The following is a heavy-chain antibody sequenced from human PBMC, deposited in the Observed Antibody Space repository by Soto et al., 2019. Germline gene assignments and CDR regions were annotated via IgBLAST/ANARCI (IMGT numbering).Heavy chain of an antibody. V-gene: IGHV1-18*01. J-gene: IGHJ5*02. CDR3: ARDRYPPSHYDRSGYPCWFDP. D-gene: IGHD3-22*01. CDR1: GYTFTSYG. Sequence: GASVKVSCKASGYTFTSYGTSWVRQAPGQGLEWMGWISAYNGNTNYAQKLQGWVTMTRDTSISTAYMELSRLRSDDTAVYYCARDRYPPSHYDRSGYPCWFDPWGQGTLVTVSS. CDR2: ISAYNGNT.